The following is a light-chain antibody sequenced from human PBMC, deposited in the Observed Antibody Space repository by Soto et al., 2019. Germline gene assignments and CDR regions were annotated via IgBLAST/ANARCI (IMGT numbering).Light chain of an antibody. CDR3: QQYGSSLRT. CDR1: QSVSSSY. CDR2: GAS. Sequence: EIVLTQSPGILSLSPGERATLSCRASQSVSSSYLAWYQQKPGQAPRLLIYGASRRPTGIPDRFSGSGSGTDFTLTISRLEPEDFAVYYCQQYGSSLRTFGQGTKVEI. V-gene: IGKV3-20*01. J-gene: IGKJ2*01.